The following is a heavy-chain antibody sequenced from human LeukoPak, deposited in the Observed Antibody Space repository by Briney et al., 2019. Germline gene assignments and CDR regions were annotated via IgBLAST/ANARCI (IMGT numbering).Heavy chain of an antibody. CDR1: GFTFSSYE. V-gene: IGHV3-21*01. Sequence: GGSLRLSCAASGFTFSSYEMNWVRQAPGKGLEWVSSISTSSSYIYYADSVKGRFTISRDNAKKSVYLQMDSLRAEDTAVYYCARDFYSGSYSHFDYWGQGTLVTVSS. CDR2: ISTSSSYI. CDR3: ARDFYSGSYSHFDY. J-gene: IGHJ4*02. D-gene: IGHD1-26*01.